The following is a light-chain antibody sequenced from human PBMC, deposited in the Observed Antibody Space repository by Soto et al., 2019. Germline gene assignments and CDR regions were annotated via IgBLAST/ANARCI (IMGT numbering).Light chain of an antibody. V-gene: IGLV2-8*01. CDR3: SSYAGSNNYV. CDR2: EVT. J-gene: IGLJ1*01. CDR1: SSDVGGYNY. Sequence: QSVLTQPPSASGSPGQSVTISCTGTSSDVGGYNYVSWYQQHPGKAPKLMISEVTKRPSGVPDRFSGSKSGNTASLTVSGLQDEDEADYYCSSYAGSNNYVFGSGTKVTVL.